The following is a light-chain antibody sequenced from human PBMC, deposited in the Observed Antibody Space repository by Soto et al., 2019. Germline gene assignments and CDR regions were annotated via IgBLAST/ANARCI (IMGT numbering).Light chain of an antibody. CDR2: GAS. V-gene: IGKV3-20*01. CDR3: QQYGSSLLT. CDR1: QSVSSSY. J-gene: IGKJ4*01. Sequence: EVVLTQSPGTLSLSPVERATLSCRASQSVSSSYLAWYQQKPGQAPGLLIYGASSRATGIPDRFSGSGSGTDFTLTISRLEPEDFAVYYCQQYGSSLLTFGGGTKVDIK.